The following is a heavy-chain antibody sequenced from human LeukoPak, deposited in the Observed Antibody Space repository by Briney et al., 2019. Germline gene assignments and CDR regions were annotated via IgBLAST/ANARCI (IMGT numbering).Heavy chain of an antibody. CDR3: AREQWLVRGWFDP. J-gene: IGHJ5*02. V-gene: IGHV1-46*01. CDR2: INPSGGST. CDR1: GYTFTSYY. Sequence: ASVKVSCKASGYTFTSYYMHWVRQAPGQGLGWMGIINPSGGSTSYAQKFQGRVTMTRDMSTSTAYMELSSLRSEDTAVYYCAREQWLVRGWFDPWGQGTLVTVSS. D-gene: IGHD6-19*01.